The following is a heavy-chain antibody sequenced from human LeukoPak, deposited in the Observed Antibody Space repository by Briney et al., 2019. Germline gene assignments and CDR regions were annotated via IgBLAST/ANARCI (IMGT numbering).Heavy chain of an antibody. J-gene: IGHJ4*02. CDR3: ARDVGYYYDSSGYFDY. Sequence: SETLSLTCTVSGGSISSSSYYWGWIRQPPGKGLEWIGYIYYSGSTYYNPSLKSRVTISVDTSKNQFSLKLSSVTAADTAVYYCARDVGYYYDSSGYFDYWGQGTLVTVSS. D-gene: IGHD3-22*01. CDR1: GGSISSSSYY. CDR2: IYYSGST. V-gene: IGHV4-31*03.